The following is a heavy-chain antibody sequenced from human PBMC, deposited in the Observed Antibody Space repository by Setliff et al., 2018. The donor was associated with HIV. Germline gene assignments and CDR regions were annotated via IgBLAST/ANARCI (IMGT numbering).Heavy chain of an antibody. Sequence: GASVKVSCKSSGGTFSSYGVTWVRQAPGQGLEWMGGVIPLFGTEKVARKFQGRVTITADESTNTAYMELSSLRSEDTAIYYCARPAVLISTDYYYYMDVWGQGTTVTVSS. V-gene: IGHV1-69*13. J-gene: IGHJ6*02. CDR3: ARPAVLISTDYYYYMDV. D-gene: IGHD6-19*01. CDR2: VIPLFGTE. CDR1: GGTFSSYG.